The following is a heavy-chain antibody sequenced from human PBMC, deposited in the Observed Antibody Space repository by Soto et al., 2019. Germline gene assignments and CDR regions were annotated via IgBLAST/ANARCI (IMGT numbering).Heavy chain of an antibody. V-gene: IGHV3-30*18. Sequence: QVQLVESGGGVVQPRRSLRLSCAASGFTFSSYGMHWVRQAPGKGLEWVAVISYDGSNKYYADSVKGRFTISRDNSKNTLYLQMNSLRAEDTAVYYCAKDPERRYSYGHYFDYWGQGTLVTVSS. D-gene: IGHD5-18*01. J-gene: IGHJ4*02. CDR2: ISYDGSNK. CDR1: GFTFSSYG. CDR3: AKDPERRYSYGHYFDY.